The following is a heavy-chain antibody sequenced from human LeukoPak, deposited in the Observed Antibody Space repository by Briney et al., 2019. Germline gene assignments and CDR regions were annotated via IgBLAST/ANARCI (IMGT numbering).Heavy chain of an antibody. CDR2: INPNSGGT. CDR1: GYTFTGYY. J-gene: IGHJ6*02. D-gene: IGHD2-2*01. V-gene: IGHV1-2*02. CDR3: ARDKLISTSLPPMDV. Sequence: ASVKVSCKASGYTFTGYYMHWVRQAPGQGLEWMGWINPNSGGTNYAQKFQGGVTMTRDTSISTAYMELSRLRSDDTAVYYCARDKLISTSLPPMDVWGQGTTVTVSS.